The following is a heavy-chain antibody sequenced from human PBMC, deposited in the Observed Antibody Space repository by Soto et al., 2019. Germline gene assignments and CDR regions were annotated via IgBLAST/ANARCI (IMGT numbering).Heavy chain of an antibody. V-gene: IGHV3-48*02. J-gene: IGHJ4*02. CDR3: ARDGGSSGWSDFDY. CDR2: IRSSSNTI. Sequence: GGSLRLSCAASGFTFSSYNMNWVRQPPGKGLEWVSFIRSSSNTIYYADSVKGRFTISRDNAKNSLYLQMDSLRDEDTAVYYCARDGGSSGWSDFDYWGQGALVTVSS. D-gene: IGHD6-13*01. CDR1: GFTFSSYN.